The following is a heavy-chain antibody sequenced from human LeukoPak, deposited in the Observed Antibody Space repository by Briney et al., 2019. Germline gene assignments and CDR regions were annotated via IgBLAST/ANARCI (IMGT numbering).Heavy chain of an antibody. CDR1: GFTFSNFW. V-gene: IGHV3-23*01. CDR2: ISGSGGST. Sequence: GGSLRLSCAASGFTFSNFWMNWVRQARGKWLEWVSAISGSGGSTYYADSVKGRFTISRDNSKNTLYLQMNSLRAEDTAVYYCAKIKNWGPLVYYFDYWGQGTLVTVSS. D-gene: IGHD7-27*01. CDR3: AKIKNWGPLVYYFDY. J-gene: IGHJ4*02.